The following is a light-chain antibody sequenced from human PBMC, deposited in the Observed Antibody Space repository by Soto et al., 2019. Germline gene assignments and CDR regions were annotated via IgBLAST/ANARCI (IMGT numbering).Light chain of an antibody. CDR2: AAS. CDR1: QRINIY. V-gene: IGKV1-39*01. Sequence: DIQRTQSPSSLSASVGDRVTISFRPSQRINIYLNWYQQKVGRAPKLLIYAASSLQSGVQPRFSGSGSGTDFTLTISCLQSEDFAIYYCLGAKRVPLSFGQGTRLEIK. J-gene: IGKJ5*01. CDR3: LGAKRVPLS.